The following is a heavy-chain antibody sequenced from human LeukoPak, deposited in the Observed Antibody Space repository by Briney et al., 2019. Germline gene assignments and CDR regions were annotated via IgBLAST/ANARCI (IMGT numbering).Heavy chain of an antibody. Sequence: GGSLRLSCAASGFIVSSNYMSWVRQAPGKGLEWVSSIGPSGTNTHYADSVKGRFTISRDNAKNSLYLQMNGLGAEDTAVYYCARELNGYGYYFFDYWGPGTLVTVSS. J-gene: IGHJ4*02. CDR2: IGPSGTNT. CDR1: GFIVSSNY. V-gene: IGHV3-21*01. D-gene: IGHD5-18*01. CDR3: ARELNGYGYYFFDY.